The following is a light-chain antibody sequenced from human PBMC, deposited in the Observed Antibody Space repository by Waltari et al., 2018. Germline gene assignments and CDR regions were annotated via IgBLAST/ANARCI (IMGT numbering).Light chain of an antibody. CDR1: SAHSNYP. CDR3: QTGGFGIWV. J-gene: IGLJ3*02. V-gene: IGLV4-69*01. CDR2: VNSDGSH. Sequence: QLMLTQSPSASASLGASAKLTCTLSSAHSNYPLAWHQQQPEKGPRYLMTVNSDGSHIKWDGIPDRFSGSSSGAERYLTISSLQSEDETDYYCQTGGFGIWVFGGGTKLTVL.